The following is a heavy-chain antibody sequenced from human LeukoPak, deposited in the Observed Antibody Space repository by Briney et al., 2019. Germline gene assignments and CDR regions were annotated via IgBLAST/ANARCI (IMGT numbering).Heavy chain of an antibody. CDR2: INPNSGDT. V-gene: IGHV1-2*02. Sequence: ASVKVSCKASGYTFTGYYMHWVRQAPEQGLEWLGWINPNSGDTKYAQKFQGRVTMTRDTSITTAYMELSRLRSDDTAVYYCAKDRLYYDILTGYYSGPPDYWGQGTLVIVSS. J-gene: IGHJ4*02. CDR1: GYTFTGYY. CDR3: AKDRLYYDILTGYYSGPPDY. D-gene: IGHD3-9*01.